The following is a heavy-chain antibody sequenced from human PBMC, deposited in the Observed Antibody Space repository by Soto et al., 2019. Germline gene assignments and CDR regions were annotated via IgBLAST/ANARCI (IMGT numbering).Heavy chain of an antibody. D-gene: IGHD3-16*01. CDR3: ARVGYGVSLGQGFDP. Sequence: QGQLMESGGGVVLPGKSLRLSCAASGLPFSGYAMHWARQAPGTGLEWVASISHTATETFYADSVKGRFTISRDDSKKMVFLQMNNLGPADTAVYHCARVGYGVSLGQGFDPWGQGTLVTVSS. J-gene: IGHJ5*02. CDR1: GLPFSGYA. V-gene: IGHV3-30-3*01. CDR2: ISHTATET.